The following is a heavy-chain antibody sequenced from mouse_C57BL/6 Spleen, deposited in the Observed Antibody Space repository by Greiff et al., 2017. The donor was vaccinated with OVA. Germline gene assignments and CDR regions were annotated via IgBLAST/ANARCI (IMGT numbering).Heavy chain of an antibody. J-gene: IGHJ4*01. CDR1: GYTFTEYT. D-gene: IGHD3-2*02. CDR3: ARHEGDSSGSRYYAMDY. CDR2: FYPGSGSI. V-gene: IGHV1-62-2*01. Sequence: QVQLKESGAELVKPGASVKLSCKASGYTFTEYTIHWVKQRSGQGLEWIGWFYPGSGSIKYNEKFKDKAPLTADKSSSTVYMELSRLTSEESAVYFCARHEGDSSGSRYYAMDYWGQGTSVTVSS.